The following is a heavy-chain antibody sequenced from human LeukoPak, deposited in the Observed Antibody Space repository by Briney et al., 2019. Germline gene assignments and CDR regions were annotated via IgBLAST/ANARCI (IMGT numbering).Heavy chain of an antibody. CDR1: GFTFSSYG. CDR2: IRYDGSNK. CDR3: AKTYVWGSYAFDI. V-gene: IGHV3-30*02. Sequence: GGSLRLSRAASGFTFSSYGMHWVRQAPGKGLEWVAFIRYDGSNKYYADSVKGRFTISRDNSKNTLYLQMNSLRAEDTAVYYCAKTYVWGSYAFDIWGQGTMVTVSS. D-gene: IGHD3-16*01. J-gene: IGHJ3*02.